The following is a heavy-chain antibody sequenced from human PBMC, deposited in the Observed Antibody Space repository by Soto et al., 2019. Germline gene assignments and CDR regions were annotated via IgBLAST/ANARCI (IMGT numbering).Heavy chain of an antibody. CDR2: INPNSGGT. Sequence: QVQLVQSGAEVKKPGASVKVSCKASGYTFTGYYMHWVRQAPGQGLEWMGWINPNSGGTNFAQKFQGRVTMTRETSISTAYEELSRLRSDDTAVYYGAGRSSAPPYYYDGMDVWGQGTTVTVSS. CDR1: GYTFTGYY. CDR3: AGRSSAPPYYYDGMDV. J-gene: IGHJ6*02. D-gene: IGHD6-6*01. V-gene: IGHV1-2*02.